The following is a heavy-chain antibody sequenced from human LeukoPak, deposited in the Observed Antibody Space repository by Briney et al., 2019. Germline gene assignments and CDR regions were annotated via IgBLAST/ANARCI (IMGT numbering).Heavy chain of an antibody. CDR2: INPSGGST. J-gene: IGHJ6*03. D-gene: IGHD3-3*01. CDR3: ARGTNLGFWSGYTHPRSMRDYYYYYYMDV. V-gene: IGHV1-46*01. CDR1: GYNFISYY. Sequence: ASVKVSCKASGYNFISYYMHWVRQAPGQGLEWMGIINPSGGSTSYAQKFQDRVTMTRDTSTSTVYMELSSLKSEDTAVYYCARGTNLGFWSGYTHPRSMRDYYYYYYMDVWGKGTTVTVSS.